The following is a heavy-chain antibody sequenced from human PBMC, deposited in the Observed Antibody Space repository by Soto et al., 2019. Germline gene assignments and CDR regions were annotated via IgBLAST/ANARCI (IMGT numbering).Heavy chain of an antibody. CDR3: AKKKYDFWSRDAFDI. CDR2: ISGSGGST. J-gene: IGHJ3*02. Sequence: EVQLLESGGGLVQPGGSLRLSCAASGFTFSSYAMSWVRQAPGKGLEWVSAISGSGGSTYYADSVKGRFTISRDNSXXKLYLQMNSLRAEDTAVYYCAKKKYDFWSRDAFDIWGQGTMVTVSS. D-gene: IGHD3-3*01. CDR1: GFTFSSYA. V-gene: IGHV3-23*01.